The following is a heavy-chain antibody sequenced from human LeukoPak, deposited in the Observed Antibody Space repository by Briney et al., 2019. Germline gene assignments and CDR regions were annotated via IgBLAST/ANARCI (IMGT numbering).Heavy chain of an antibody. Sequence: GGSLRLSCAASGFTFSSYSMNWVRQAPGKGLEWVSSISSSSSYIYYADSVKGRFTISRDNAKNSLYLQMDSLRAEDMALYYCARDEGGAYIYFWGQGTLVTVSS. V-gene: IGHV3-21*01. D-gene: IGHD1-26*01. CDR1: GFTFSSYS. J-gene: IGHJ4*02. CDR3: ARDEGGAYIYF. CDR2: ISSSSSYI.